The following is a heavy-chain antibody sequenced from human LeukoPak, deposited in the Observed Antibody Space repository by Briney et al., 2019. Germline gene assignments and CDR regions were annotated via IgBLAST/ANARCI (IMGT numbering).Heavy chain of an antibody. V-gene: IGHV3-11*06. CDR3: ARGSRRGYSYGYEVLDY. CDR2: ISSSSSYT. Sequence: KTGGSLRLSCAASGFTFSDYYMSWIRQAPGKGLEWVSYISSSSSYTNYADSVKSRFTISRDNAKNSLYLQMNSLGAEDTAVYYCARGSRRGYSYGYEVLDYWGQGTLVTVSS. D-gene: IGHD5-18*01. CDR1: GFTFSDYY. J-gene: IGHJ4*02.